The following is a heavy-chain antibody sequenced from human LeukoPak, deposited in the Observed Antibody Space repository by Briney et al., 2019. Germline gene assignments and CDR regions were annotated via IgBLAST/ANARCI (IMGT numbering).Heavy chain of an antibody. Sequence: SETLSLTCTVSGGSISSYYWSWIRQPPGKGLEWIGYIYYSGSTNYNPSLESRVTISVDTSKNQFSLKLSSVTAADTAVYYCARGNYDFWSGYSDYYYYYYMDVWGKGTTVTVSS. CDR1: GGSISSYY. J-gene: IGHJ6*03. CDR2: IYYSGST. V-gene: IGHV4-59*01. CDR3: ARGNYDFWSGYSDYYYYYYMDV. D-gene: IGHD3-3*01.